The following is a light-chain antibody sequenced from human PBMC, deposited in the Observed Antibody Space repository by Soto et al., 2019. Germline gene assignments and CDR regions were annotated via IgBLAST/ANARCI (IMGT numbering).Light chain of an antibody. CDR3: AVWDDSLSGVV. CDR1: TSNVGSNL. J-gene: IGLJ2*01. V-gene: IGLV1-47*02. Sequence: QSVLAQPPSASGTPGQRVTISCSGSTSNVGSNLASWYQQLPGSAPKLLIYNDYERPSGVPDRFSGSKSGTSASLGISGLRSEDEADYFCAVWDDSLSGVVFGGGIKLTVL. CDR2: NDY.